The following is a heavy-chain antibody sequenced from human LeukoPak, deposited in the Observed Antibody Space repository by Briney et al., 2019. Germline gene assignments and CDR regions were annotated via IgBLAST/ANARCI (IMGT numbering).Heavy chain of an antibody. Sequence: SETLSLTCAVYGGSFSGYYWSWIRQPPGKGLEWIGEINHSGSTYYNPSLKSRVTISVDTSKNQFSLKLSSVTAADTAVYYCARRIRGTIFGVGTSDPHYYYYYGMDVWGQGTTVTVSS. CDR2: INHSGST. CDR3: ARRIRGTIFGVGTSDPHYYYYYGMDV. J-gene: IGHJ6*02. V-gene: IGHV4-34*01. CDR1: GGSFSGYY. D-gene: IGHD3-3*01.